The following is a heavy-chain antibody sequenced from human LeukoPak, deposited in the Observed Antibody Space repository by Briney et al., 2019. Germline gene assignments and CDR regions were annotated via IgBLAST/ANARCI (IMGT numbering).Heavy chain of an antibody. Sequence: PSETLSLTCTVSGGSISSGSYYWSWIRQPPGKGLEWIGYIYYSGSTNYNPSLKSRVTISVDTSKNQFSLKLSSVTAADTAVYYCARDRGYCSGGSCYEYNWFDPWGQGTLVTVSS. J-gene: IGHJ5*02. CDR1: GGSISSGSYY. D-gene: IGHD2-15*01. CDR3: ARDRGYCSGGSCYEYNWFDP. V-gene: IGHV4-61*01. CDR2: IYYSGST.